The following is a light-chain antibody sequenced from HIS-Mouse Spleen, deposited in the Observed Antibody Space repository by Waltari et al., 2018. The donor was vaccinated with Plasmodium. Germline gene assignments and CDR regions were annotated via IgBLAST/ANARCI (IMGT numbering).Light chain of an antibody. J-gene: IGLJ3*02. CDR3: YSTDSSGNHRV. Sequence: SYELTQPPSVSVSPGQTARITCSGDALPTKYAYLYQQKSGQAPVLVIYEDSKRPSGIPERCSGSSSGTMATLTISGAQVEDEADYYCYSTDSSGNHRVFGGGTKLTVL. V-gene: IGLV3-10*01. CDR2: EDS. CDR1: ALPTKY.